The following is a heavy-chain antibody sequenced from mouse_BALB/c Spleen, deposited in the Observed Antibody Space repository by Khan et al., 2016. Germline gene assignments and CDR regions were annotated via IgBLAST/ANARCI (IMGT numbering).Heavy chain of an antibody. CDR3: VRSGYGSSYYFDY. CDR2: IYPGSGNT. Sequence: LQQSGPELVKPGASVKISCKASGYTFPDYYINWVKQKPGQGLEWIGWIYPGSGNTKYNEKFKGKATLTVDTSSSTAYMQLSSLTSEDTAVYYCVRSGYGSSYYFDYWGQGTTLTVSS. V-gene: IGHV1-84*02. CDR1: GYTFPDYY. J-gene: IGHJ2*01. D-gene: IGHD1-1*01.